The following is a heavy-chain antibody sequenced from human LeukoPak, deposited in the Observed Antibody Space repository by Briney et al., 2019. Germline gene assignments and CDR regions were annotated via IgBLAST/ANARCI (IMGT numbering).Heavy chain of an antibody. J-gene: IGHJ1*01. CDR3: ASTYYYDSSGYYFSAEYFQH. Sequence: GGSLRLSCAASGFTFSSYAMSWVRQAPGRGLEWVSAISGSGGSTYYADSVKGRFTISRDNSKNTLYLQMNSLRAKDTAVYYCASTYYYDSSGYYFSAEYFQHWGQGTLVTVSS. CDR1: GFTFSSYA. CDR2: ISGSGGST. D-gene: IGHD3-22*01. V-gene: IGHV3-23*01.